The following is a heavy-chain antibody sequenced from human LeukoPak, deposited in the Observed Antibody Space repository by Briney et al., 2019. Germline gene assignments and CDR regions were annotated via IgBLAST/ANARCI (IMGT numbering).Heavy chain of an antibody. V-gene: IGHV1-18*01. CDR2: ISAYNGNT. D-gene: IGHD1-26*01. Sequence: ASVKVSCKASGYTFTSYGISWVRQAPGQGLEWMGWISAYNGNTNYAQKLQGRVTMTRDTSTSTVYMELSSLRSEDTAVYYCARGTSGSYFDYWGQGTLVTVSS. CDR1: GYTFTSYG. J-gene: IGHJ4*02. CDR3: ARGTSGSYFDY.